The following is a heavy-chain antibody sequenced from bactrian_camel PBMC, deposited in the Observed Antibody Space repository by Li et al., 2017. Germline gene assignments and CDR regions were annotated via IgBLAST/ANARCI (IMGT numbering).Heavy chain of an antibody. Sequence: QLVESGGGLVQPGGSLRLSCAASGFTVSSYSMSWVRQAPGKGLEWVSHIHSGGGHTYYADSVKGRFTISRDNAKNTLYLQMNSLRSEDTATYYCARALRCRLPSILGIIMSGARGPRSPSP. CDR2: IHSGGGHT. CDR3: ARALRCRLPSILGIIMS. V-gene: IGHV3S40*01. CDR1: GFTVSSYS. J-gene: IGHJ4*01. D-gene: IGHD1*01.